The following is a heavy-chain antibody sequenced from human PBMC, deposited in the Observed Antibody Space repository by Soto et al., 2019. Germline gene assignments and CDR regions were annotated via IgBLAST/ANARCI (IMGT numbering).Heavy chain of an antibody. V-gene: IGHV4-59*01. J-gene: IGHJ5*02. D-gene: IGHD3-10*01. CDR3: ARDSGSGSYSYNSFDP. CDR1: GGSISSYY. CDR2: IYYSGIT. Sequence: SETLSLTCTVSGGSISSYYWSWIREPPGKGLEWIGYIYYSGITKYSPSLKSRVTISVDTSKNQFSLKLSSVTAADTAAYYCARDSGSGSYSYNSFDPWGQGPLVTVSS.